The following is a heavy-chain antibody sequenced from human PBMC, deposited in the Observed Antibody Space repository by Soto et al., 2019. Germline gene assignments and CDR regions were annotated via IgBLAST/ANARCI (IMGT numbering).Heavy chain of an antibody. V-gene: IGHV1-8*01. CDR1: GYTFTSYD. Sequence: ASVKVSCKASGYTFTSYDINWVRQATGQGLEWMGRIIPNSGNTNYAQKFQGRVTMTTNKSKSTAYMELSSLRSEDTAVYYCARAIDWAVVSHYYYYGMDVWGQGTTVTVSS. CDR3: ARAIDWAVVSHYYYYGMDV. J-gene: IGHJ6*02. D-gene: IGHD3-22*01. CDR2: IIPNSGNT.